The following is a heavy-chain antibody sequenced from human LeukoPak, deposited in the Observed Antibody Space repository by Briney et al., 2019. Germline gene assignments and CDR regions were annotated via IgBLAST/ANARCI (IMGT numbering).Heavy chain of an antibody. Sequence: GASVEVSCKASGYTFTNYGVAWVRQAPGQGLEWMGWISVYSGDTNSAQKFLGRVTMTTDTSTTTAYMELRSLTSDDTAVYYCARAGWELQRTTKTRFDYWGQGTLVTVSS. CDR2: ISVYSGDT. J-gene: IGHJ4*02. D-gene: IGHD1-26*01. CDR3: ARAGWELQRTTKTRFDY. V-gene: IGHV1-18*01. CDR1: GYTFTNYG.